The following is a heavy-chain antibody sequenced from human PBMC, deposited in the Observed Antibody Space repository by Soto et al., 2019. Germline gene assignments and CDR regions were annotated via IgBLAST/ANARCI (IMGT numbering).Heavy chain of an antibody. V-gene: IGHV4-61*01. D-gene: IGHD4-17*01. CDR2: VYYSGTT. J-gene: IGHJ4*02. CDR1: GGSVSDKTYY. Sequence: SETLSLTCSVSGGSVSDKTYYWSWIRQPPGKRLEWIGYVYYSGTTNYNPSPKSRVTISVDLSKNQFSLRLSSVTTADTALYYCARTTAVPNSLRSRYFFDYWGQGTLVTVSS. CDR3: ARTTAVPNSLRSRYFFDY.